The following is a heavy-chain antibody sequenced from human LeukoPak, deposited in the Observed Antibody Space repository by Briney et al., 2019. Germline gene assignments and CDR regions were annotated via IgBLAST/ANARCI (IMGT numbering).Heavy chain of an antibody. CDR2: ISSSGSTI. V-gene: IGHV3-11*01. D-gene: IGHD6-13*01. CDR1: GFTFRDYY. CDR3: AREGTDSSSWYPYYYYYYGMDV. J-gene: IGHJ6*02. Sequence: GGSLRLSCAASGFTFRDYYMSWIRQAPGKGLEWVSYISSSGSTIYYADSVKGRFTISRDNAKNSLYLQMNSLRAEDTAVYYCAREGTDSSSWYPYYYYYYGMDVWGQGTTVTVSS.